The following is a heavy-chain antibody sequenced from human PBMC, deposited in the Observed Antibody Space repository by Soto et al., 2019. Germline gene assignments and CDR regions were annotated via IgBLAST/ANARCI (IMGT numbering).Heavy chain of an antibody. J-gene: IGHJ4*02. CDR1: GGSFSGYY. CDR3: ARGELYNWNYIDY. Sequence: PSETLSLTCAVYGGSFSGYYWIWIRQPPGKGLEWIGEINHSGSTNYNPSLKSRVTISVDTSKNQFSLKLSSVTAADTAVYYCARGELYNWNYIDYWGQGTLVTVSS. CDR2: INHSGST. V-gene: IGHV4-34*01. D-gene: IGHD1-20*01.